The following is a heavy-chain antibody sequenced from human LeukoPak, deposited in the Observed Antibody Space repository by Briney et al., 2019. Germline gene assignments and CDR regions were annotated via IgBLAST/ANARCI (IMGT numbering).Heavy chain of an antibody. D-gene: IGHD1-26*01. CDR2: IIPIFGTA. V-gene: IGHV1-69*13. J-gene: IGHJ4*02. Sequence: SVKVSRKASGGTFSSYAISWVRQAPGQGLEWMGGIIPIFGTANYAQKFQGRVTITADESTSTAYMELSSLRSEDTAMYYCARLDSGSYFDYWGQGTLVTVSS. CDR1: GGTFSSYA. CDR3: ARLDSGSYFDY.